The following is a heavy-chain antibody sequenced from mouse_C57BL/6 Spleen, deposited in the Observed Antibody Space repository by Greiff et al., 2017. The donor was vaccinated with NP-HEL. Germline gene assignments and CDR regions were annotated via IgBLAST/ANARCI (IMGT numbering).Heavy chain of an antibody. CDR1: GFNIKDDY. J-gene: IGHJ1*03. CDR2: IDPENGDT. Sequence: EVKLMESGAELVRPGASVKLSCTASGFNIKDDYMHWVKQRPEQGLEWIGWIDPENGDTEYASKFQGKATITADTSSNTAYLQLSSLSSEDTAVYYCTTPITTVVAEYFDVWGTGTTVTVSS. CDR3: TTPITTVVAEYFDV. V-gene: IGHV14-4*01. D-gene: IGHD1-1*01.